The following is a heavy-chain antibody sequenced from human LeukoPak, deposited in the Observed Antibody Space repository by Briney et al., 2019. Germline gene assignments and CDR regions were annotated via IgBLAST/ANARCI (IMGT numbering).Heavy chain of an antibody. CDR2: LYSGGST. Sequence: GGSLRLSCEASGFTVSSNYMSWVRQAPGKGLEWVSVLYSGGSTYYADSVKGRFTISRDNSKNTLYLQMNSLRAEDTAVYYCARDPPSYYDSSDYPPWGQGTLVTVSS. D-gene: IGHD3-22*01. V-gene: IGHV3-53*01. J-gene: IGHJ5*02. CDR1: GFTVSSNY. CDR3: ARDPPSYYDSSDYPP.